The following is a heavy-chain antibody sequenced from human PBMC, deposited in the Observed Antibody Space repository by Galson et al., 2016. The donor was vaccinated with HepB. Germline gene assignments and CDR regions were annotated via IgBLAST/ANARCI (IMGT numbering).Heavy chain of an antibody. CDR1: GFTFSNYW. J-gene: IGHJ4*02. Sequence: SLRLSCAASGFTFSNYWMHWVRQTPGKGLVWVSRINSDGSSTSYADPVKGRFTISRDNAKNTLYLQMNSLRDEDTAVYYCARGTWTNSFDYWGQGALVTVSS. D-gene: IGHD1-1*01. CDR3: ARGTWTNSFDY. CDR2: INSDGSST. V-gene: IGHV3-74*01.